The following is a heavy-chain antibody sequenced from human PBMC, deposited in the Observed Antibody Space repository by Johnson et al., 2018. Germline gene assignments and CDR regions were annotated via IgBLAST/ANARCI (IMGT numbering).Heavy chain of an antibody. D-gene: IGHD3-10*01. J-gene: IGHJ6*03. CDR3: AKDGDGVSVSYYSSDHYYSDV. Sequence: VQLVQSGGGLVQPGRSLRLSCVASGFTFDEYAMHWVRQAPGKGLGWVSGRSWNSGIIGYADSLKGRFTISRDNAKNSLYLQMNRLRAEETALYYCAKDGDGVSVSYYSSDHYYSDVGGKGTTVSVSS. V-gene: IGHV3-9*01. CDR2: RSWNSGII. CDR1: GFTFDEYA.